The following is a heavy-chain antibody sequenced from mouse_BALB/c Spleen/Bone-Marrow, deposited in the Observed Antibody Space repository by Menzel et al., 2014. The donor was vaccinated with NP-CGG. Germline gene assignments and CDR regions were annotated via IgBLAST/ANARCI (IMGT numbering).Heavy chain of an antibody. CDR3: ARVYGWYFDV. CDR1: GFTFSSYG. V-gene: IGHV5-6-3*01. CDR2: INNNGGST. J-gene: IGHJ1*01. D-gene: IGHD1-1*01. Sequence: EVQLVESGGGLVQPGGSLKLSCVASGFTFSSYGMSWVRQTPDKRLELVATINNNGGSTYYPDSVKGQFTISRDNAKNTLYLQMSSLKSEDTAMYYRARVYGWYFDVWGAGTTVTVSS.